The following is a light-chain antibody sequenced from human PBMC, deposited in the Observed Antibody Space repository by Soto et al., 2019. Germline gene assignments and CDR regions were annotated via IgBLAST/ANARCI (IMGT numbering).Light chain of an antibody. CDR2: RAS. V-gene: IGKV1-5*03. CDR3: QQYNRYYP. CDR1: QNISNW. Sequence: DMQRTKSPSTPSAAVGDRVTIACRARQNISNWLAWYQQKSGKAPKVLISRASSLESGVPSRFSGGGSGTEFTLTISGLQPDDFDTDDCQQYNRYYPFGQGNRREIK. J-gene: IGKJ2*01.